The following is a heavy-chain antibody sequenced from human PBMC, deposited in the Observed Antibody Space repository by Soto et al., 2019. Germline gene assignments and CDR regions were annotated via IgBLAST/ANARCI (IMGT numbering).Heavy chain of an antibody. J-gene: IGHJ4*02. CDR3: AREGRRYSSGWYGLDY. V-gene: IGHV1-18*01. CDR1: GYTFTSYG. Sequence: QVQLVQSGAEVKKPGASVKVSCKASGYTFTSYGISWVRQAPGQGLEWMGWISAYNGNTNYAQKLQGRVTMTPDTSTSTAYLGLRSLRSDDTAVYSCAREGRRYSSGWYGLDYWGQGTLVTVSS. CDR2: ISAYNGNT. D-gene: IGHD6-19*01.